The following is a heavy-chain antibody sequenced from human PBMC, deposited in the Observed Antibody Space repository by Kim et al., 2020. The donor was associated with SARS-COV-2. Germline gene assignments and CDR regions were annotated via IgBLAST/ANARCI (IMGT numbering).Heavy chain of an antibody. CDR3: GGSSSWENWYFDL. Sequence: SETLSLTCAVSGGSISSSNWWSWVRQPPGKGLEWIGEIYHSGSTNYNPSLKSRVTISVDKSKNQFSLKLRSVTAADTAVYYCGGSSSWENWYFDLWGRGTLVTVSS. V-gene: IGHV4-4*02. J-gene: IGHJ2*01. CDR1: GGSISSSNW. D-gene: IGHD6-13*01. CDR2: IYHSGST.